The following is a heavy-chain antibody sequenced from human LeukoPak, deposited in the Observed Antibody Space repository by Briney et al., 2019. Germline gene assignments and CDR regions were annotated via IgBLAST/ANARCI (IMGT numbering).Heavy chain of an antibody. CDR1: GYTFSSYW. CDR2: IYPGDSDT. D-gene: IGHD3-3*01. V-gene: IGHV5-51*01. J-gene: IGHJ4*02. CDR3: ARQNDFRLDY. Sequence: KPGESLRISCKGSGYTFSSYWIGWARQMPGKGLEWMGIIYPGDSDTRYSPSLQGQVTISVDTSIGTAYLQWSSLKASDTAIYYCARQNDFRLDYWGQGTLVTVSS.